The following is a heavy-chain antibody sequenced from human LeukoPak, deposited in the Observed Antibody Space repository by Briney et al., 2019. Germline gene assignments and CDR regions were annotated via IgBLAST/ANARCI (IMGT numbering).Heavy chain of an antibody. D-gene: IGHD6-6*01. V-gene: IGHV4-39*01. CDR1: GGSISSSSYY. Sequence: SETLSLTCTVSGGSISSSSYYWGWIRQPPGKGLEWIGSIYYSGSTYYNPSLKSRVTISVDTSKNQFSLKLSSVTAADTAVYYCARGSLAARPSRYWGQGTLVTVSS. J-gene: IGHJ4*02. CDR3: ARGSLAARPSRY. CDR2: IYYSGST.